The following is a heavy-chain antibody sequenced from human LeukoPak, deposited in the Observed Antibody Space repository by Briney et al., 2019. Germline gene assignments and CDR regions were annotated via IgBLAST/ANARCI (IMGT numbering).Heavy chain of an antibody. D-gene: IGHD6-19*01. CDR3: ARDIAVAGTGDY. CDR1: GFTFSSYA. Sequence: GGSLRLSCAASGFTFSSYAMHWVRQAPGKGLEWVAVISFDGSNKYYADSVKGRFTISRDNSKNTLYLQMNSLRAEDTAVYYCARDIAVAGTGDYWGQGTLVTVSS. V-gene: IGHV3-30-3*01. CDR2: ISFDGSNK. J-gene: IGHJ4*02.